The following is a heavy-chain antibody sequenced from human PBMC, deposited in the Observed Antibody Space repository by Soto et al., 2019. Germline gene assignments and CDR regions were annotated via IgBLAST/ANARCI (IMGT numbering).Heavy chain of an antibody. CDR2: INHSGST. Sequence: SETLSITCAVYGGSFSGYYCSWIRQPPGKGLEWIGEINHSGSTNYNPSLKSRVTISVDTSKNQFSLKLSSVTAADTAVYYCARAPPNGRYCSGGSCYSSDYYYYMDVWGKGTTVT. D-gene: IGHD2-15*01. V-gene: IGHV4-34*01. CDR1: GGSFSGYY. J-gene: IGHJ6*03. CDR3: ARAPPNGRYCSGGSCYSSDYYYYMDV.